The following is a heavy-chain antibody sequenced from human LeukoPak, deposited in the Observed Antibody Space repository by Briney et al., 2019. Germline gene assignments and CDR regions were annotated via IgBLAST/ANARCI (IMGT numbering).Heavy chain of an antibody. CDR2: FYPGGST. D-gene: IGHD1-7*01. J-gene: IGHJ4*02. V-gene: IGHV4-38-2*01. CDR3: ARGTTRLCPDY. Sequence: SETLSLTCVVSGYAISSGYYRGWIRQPPGKGLEWIGSFYPGGSTYYNPSLKSRVTMSVDTSKNQFSLNLSSVTAADTAVYYCARGTTRLCPDYWGQGTLVIVSS. CDR1: GYAISSGYY.